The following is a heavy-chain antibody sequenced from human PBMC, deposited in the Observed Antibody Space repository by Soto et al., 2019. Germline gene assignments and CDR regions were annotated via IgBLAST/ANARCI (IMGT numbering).Heavy chain of an antibody. CDR3: ARHRQWGAFDI. CDR2: MYYSGET. V-gene: IGHV4-39*01. D-gene: IGHD1-26*01. CDR1: GGSVSRNNYY. J-gene: IGHJ3*02. Sequence: SETLSLTCTVPGGSVSRNNYYFGGIRQPPGERLEWIGSMYYSGETYYNPSLKSRVTISVDTSKNQLSLKLTSVTAADTAVYYCARHRQWGAFDIWGQGTMVT.